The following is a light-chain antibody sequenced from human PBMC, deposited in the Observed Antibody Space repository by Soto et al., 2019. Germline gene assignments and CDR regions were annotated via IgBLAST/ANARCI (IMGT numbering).Light chain of an antibody. Sequence: SYELTQPPSVSVAPGQTAKITWGGNNIGSKSVHWYQQKPGQAPALVVYDDSVRPSGIPERFSGSNSGNTATLTISRVEAGDEADYYCQVWDSTSDHVVFGGGTKLTVL. V-gene: IGLV3-21*02. J-gene: IGLJ2*01. CDR2: DDS. CDR3: QVWDSTSDHVV. CDR1: NIGSKS.